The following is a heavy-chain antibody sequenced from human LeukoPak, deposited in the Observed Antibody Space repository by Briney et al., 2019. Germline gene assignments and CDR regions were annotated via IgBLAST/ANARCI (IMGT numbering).Heavy chain of an antibody. CDR1: GFSFSSYG. CDR2: ISYDGNTI. CDR3: ARGGPIDY. J-gene: IGHJ4*02. Sequence: PGGSLRLSCAASGFSFSSYGMHWVRQAPGKGLEWLTVISYDGNTIYYADSVKGRFTISRDNAKSTLYVQMNSLRAEDTAVYYCARGGPIDYWGQGTLVTVSS. V-gene: IGHV3-30*03.